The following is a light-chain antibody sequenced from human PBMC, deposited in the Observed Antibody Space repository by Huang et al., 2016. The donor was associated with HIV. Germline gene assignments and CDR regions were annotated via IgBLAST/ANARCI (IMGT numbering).Light chain of an antibody. V-gene: IGKV3-11*01. CDR2: GAS. CDR1: QNISSF. CDR3: QQRFT. Sequence: EIVLTQSPATLSLSPGGRATLSCRASQNISSFLAWYQQGAGQAPRLRIYGASNRATGTPARFSRSGSGTVFTLTINNLEPVDFAVYYCQQRFTFGHGTKVDIK. J-gene: IGKJ3*01.